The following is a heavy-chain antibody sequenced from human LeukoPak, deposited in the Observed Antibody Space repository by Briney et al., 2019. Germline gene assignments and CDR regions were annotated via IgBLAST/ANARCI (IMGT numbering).Heavy chain of an antibody. CDR1: GYTFTSYY. J-gene: IGHJ4*02. Sequence: ASVKVSCKASGYTFTSYYMHWVRQAPGQGLEWMGIINPSGGSTSYAQKFQGRVTITADKSTSTAYMELSSLRSEDTAVYYCARDSIHYYDSSGYPYYFDYWGQGTLVTVSS. V-gene: IGHV1-46*01. CDR3: ARDSIHYYDSSGYPYYFDY. D-gene: IGHD3-22*01. CDR2: INPSGGST.